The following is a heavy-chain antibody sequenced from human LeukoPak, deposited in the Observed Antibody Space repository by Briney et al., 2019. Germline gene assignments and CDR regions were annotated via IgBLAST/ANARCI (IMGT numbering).Heavy chain of an antibody. CDR3: ARGSGSSTSFFY. Sequence: PSETLSLTCTVSGGSISSYCWSWIRQLPGKGLEWIGYIYYSGSTNYTPSLKSRVTISVDTSKNQFSLKLSSVTAADTAVYYCARGSGSSTSFFYWGQGTLVTVSS. CDR2: IYYSGST. V-gene: IGHV4-59*01. J-gene: IGHJ4*02. CDR1: GGSISSYC. D-gene: IGHD2-2*01.